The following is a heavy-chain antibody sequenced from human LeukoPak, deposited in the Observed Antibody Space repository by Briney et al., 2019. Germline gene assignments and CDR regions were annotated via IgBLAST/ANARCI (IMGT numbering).Heavy chain of an antibody. J-gene: IGHJ4*02. CDR3: ARVVMATINPFDY. CDR2: INAGNGNT. V-gene: IGHV1-3*01. Sequence: ASVKVPCKASGYTFTSFNIHWVRQAPGQRLEWMGWINAGNGNTKYSQKFQGRVTITRDTSATTAYMELSGLKSEDTAVYYCARVVMATINPFDYWGQGTQVTVSS. D-gene: IGHD5-24*01. CDR1: GYTFTSFN.